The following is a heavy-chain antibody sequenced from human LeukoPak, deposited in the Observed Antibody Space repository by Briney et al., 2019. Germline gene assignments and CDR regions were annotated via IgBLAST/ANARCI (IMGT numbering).Heavy chain of an antibody. V-gene: IGHV4-61*02. CDR2: IYTTGST. Sequence: PSETLSLTCTVSGGSISSSSYSWHWIRQPAGKGLVWIGRIYTTGSTNYNPSLKSRVTLSVDTSKNQFSLKLSSVTAADTAVYYCARGGWLQFLDYWGQGTLVTVSS. D-gene: IGHD5-24*01. CDR3: ARGGWLQFLDY. J-gene: IGHJ4*02. CDR1: GGSISSSSYS.